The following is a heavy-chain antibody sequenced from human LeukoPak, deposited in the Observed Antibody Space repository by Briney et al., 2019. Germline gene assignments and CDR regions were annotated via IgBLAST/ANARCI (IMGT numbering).Heavy chain of an antibody. CDR2: IYYSGST. Sequence: PSETLSLTCTVSGGSISSYYWSWIRQPPGKGLEWIGYIYYSGSTNYNPSLKSRVTISVDTSKSQSSLKLSSVTAADTAVYYCATDYYDSSGYFDYWGQGTLVTVSS. CDR1: GGSISSYY. D-gene: IGHD3-22*01. V-gene: IGHV4-59*01. J-gene: IGHJ4*02. CDR3: ATDYYDSSGYFDY.